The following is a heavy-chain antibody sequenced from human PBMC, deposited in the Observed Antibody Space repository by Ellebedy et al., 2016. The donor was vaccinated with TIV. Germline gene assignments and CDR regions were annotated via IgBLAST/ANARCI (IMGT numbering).Heavy chain of an antibody. CDR3: ATGYSSSWYFPSTY. CDR2: INPNSGGT. Sequence: ASVKVSCKASGYTFTGYYMHWVRQAPGQGLEWMGWINPNSGGTNYAQKFQGRVPMNMDTSSSTAYMELSRLRSDDTAVYYCATGYSSSWYFPSTYWGQGTLVTVSS. V-gene: IGHV1-2*02. CDR1: GYTFTGYY. D-gene: IGHD6-13*01. J-gene: IGHJ4*02.